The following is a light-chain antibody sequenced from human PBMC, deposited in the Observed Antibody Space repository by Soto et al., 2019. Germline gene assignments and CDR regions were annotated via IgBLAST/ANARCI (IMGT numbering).Light chain of an antibody. CDR2: EVT. V-gene: IGLV2-23*02. CDR3: CSYVGNDFFYV. J-gene: IGLJ1*01. CDR1: SSDLGSYDL. Sequence: QSVLTQPASVSGSPGQSITISCTGASSDLGSYDLVSWYQQHPGKAPKTIIYEVTKRPSGVSKRFSGSKSGNTASLTISGLQPEDEADYYCCSYVGNDFFYVFGTGTKVTVL.